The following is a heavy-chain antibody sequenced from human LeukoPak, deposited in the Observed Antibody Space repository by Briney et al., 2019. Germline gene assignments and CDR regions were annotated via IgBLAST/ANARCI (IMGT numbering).Heavy chain of an antibody. V-gene: IGHV3-30*03. CDR1: GSTFSSYG. J-gene: IGHJ4*02. Sequence: PGGSLRLSCAASGSTFSSYGMHWVRQAPGKGLEWVAVISYDGSNKYYADSVKGRFTISRDNSKNTLYLQMNSLRAEDTAVYYCAANKMDYWGQGTLVTVSS. CDR2: ISYDGSNK. CDR3: AANKMDY.